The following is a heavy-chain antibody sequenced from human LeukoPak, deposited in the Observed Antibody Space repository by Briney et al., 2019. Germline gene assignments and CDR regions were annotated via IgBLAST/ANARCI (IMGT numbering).Heavy chain of an antibody. D-gene: IGHD6-13*01. J-gene: IGHJ4*02. CDR1: GGSFSGYY. CDR2: INHSGST. Sequence: SETLSLTCAVYGGSFSGYYWSWIRQPPGKGLEWIGEINHSGSTNYNPSLKSRVTISVDTSKNQFSLKLSSVTAADTAVYYCARDPAGYSSSWSPYYFDYWGQGTLVTVSS. CDR3: ARDPAGYSSSWSPYYFDY. V-gene: IGHV4-34*01.